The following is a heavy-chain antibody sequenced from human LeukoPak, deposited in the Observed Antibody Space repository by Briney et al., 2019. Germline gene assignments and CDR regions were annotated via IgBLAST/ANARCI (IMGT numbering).Heavy chain of an antibody. CDR3: ARGSQLRYFDWYSDSFDI. CDR2: INHSGST. CDR1: GGSFSGYY. D-gene: IGHD3-9*01. Sequence: SETLSLTCAVYGGSFSGYYWSWIRQPPGKGLEWIGEINHSGSTNYNPSLKSRVTISVDTSKNQFSLKLSSVTAADTAVYYCARGSQLRYFDWYSDSFDIWGQGTMVTVSS. J-gene: IGHJ3*02. V-gene: IGHV4-34*01.